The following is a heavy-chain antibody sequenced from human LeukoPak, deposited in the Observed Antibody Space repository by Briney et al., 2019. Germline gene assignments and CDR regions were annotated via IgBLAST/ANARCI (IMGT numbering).Heavy chain of an antibody. D-gene: IGHD3-3*01. Sequence: GGTLRLSCAASGFTFSSYGMNWVRQAPGKGLEWVSAISGGGGSTFYADSVKGRFTISRDKSNNTLYLQMNSLRAEDTAVYYCAKDFWSGYYSGYFDYWGQGTLVTVSS. CDR1: GFTFSSYG. CDR2: ISGGGGST. V-gene: IGHV3-23*01. J-gene: IGHJ4*01. CDR3: AKDFWSGYYSGYFDY.